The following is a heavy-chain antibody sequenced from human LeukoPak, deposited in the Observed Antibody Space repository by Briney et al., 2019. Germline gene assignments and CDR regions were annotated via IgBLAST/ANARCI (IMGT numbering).Heavy chain of an antibody. Sequence: PSETLSLTCTISGGSSSSYYWSWIRQPPGKGLEWIEYIHYSGSTNYNPSLKSRATISLDTSKNQVSLKLTSVTAADTAVYYCARRASGSYPDYFDSWGQGTLVTVSS. CDR2: IHYSGST. J-gene: IGHJ4*02. D-gene: IGHD1-26*01. V-gene: IGHV4-59*08. CDR3: ARRASGSYPDYFDS. CDR1: GGSSSSYY.